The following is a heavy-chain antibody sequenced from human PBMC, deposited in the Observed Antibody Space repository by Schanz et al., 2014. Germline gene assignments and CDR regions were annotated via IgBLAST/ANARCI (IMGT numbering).Heavy chain of an antibody. D-gene: IGHD3-22*01. V-gene: IGHV3-66*01. CDR1: GFTVSSNH. J-gene: IGHJ4*02. CDR3: AKDPSHGDYDYYFDY. CDR2: IYSGIGA. Sequence: EVQLVESGGGFVQPGGSLGLSCAVSGFTVSSNHMSWVRQAPGKGLEWVSVIYSGIGAYYADSVKDRFTVSRDNSKNTLYLQMNSLRAEDTAVYYCAKDPSHGDYDYYFDYWGQGTLVTVSS.